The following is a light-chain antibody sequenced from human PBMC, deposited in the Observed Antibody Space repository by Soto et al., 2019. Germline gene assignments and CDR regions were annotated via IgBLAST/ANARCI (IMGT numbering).Light chain of an antibody. V-gene: IGKV1-13*02. CDR3: QQHNSSPWT. CDR2: DAS. CDR1: HDISSA. J-gene: IGKJ1*01. Sequence: AIQLTQSPSSLSAFVGDRVTITCRASHDISSALAWYQQKPGRAPKLLIYDASKLQSGVPSRFSGSGYGTDFTLTISSLQPEDFATYSCQQHNSSPWTFGQGTKVDIK.